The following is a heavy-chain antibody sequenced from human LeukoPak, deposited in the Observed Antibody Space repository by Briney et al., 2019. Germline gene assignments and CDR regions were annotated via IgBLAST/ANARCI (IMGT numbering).Heavy chain of an antibody. CDR2: ISSSSSYI. J-gene: IGHJ3*02. CDR3: ASQSTETDDAFDI. Sequence: GGSLRLSCAASGFTFSSYSMNWVRQAPGKGLEWVSSISSSSSYIYYADSVKGRFTISRDNAKNSLYLQMNSLRAEDTAVYYRASQSTETDDAFDIWGQGTMVTVPS. V-gene: IGHV3-21*01. CDR1: GFTFSSYS. D-gene: IGHD4-17*01.